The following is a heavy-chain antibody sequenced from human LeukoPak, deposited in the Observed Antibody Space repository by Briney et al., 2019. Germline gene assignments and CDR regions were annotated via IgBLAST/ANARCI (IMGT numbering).Heavy chain of an antibody. CDR3: AFSAGRDLGYCSGGSCPFDY. CDR2: INPNSDGT. V-gene: IGHV1-2*06. D-gene: IGHD2-15*01. CDR1: GYTFTGYY. J-gene: IGHJ4*02. Sequence: ASVKVSCKGSGYTFTGYYMHWVRQAPGQGLEWMGRINPNSDGTNYAQKFQGRVTMTRDTSISTAYMELSRLRSDDTAVYYCAFSAGRDLGYCSGGSCPFDYWGQGTLVTVSS.